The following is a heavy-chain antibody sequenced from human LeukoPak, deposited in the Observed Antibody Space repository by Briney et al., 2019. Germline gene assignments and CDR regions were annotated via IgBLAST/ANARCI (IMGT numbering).Heavy chain of an antibody. J-gene: IGHJ4*02. CDR3: ARGGRSAVAGMFDY. D-gene: IGHD6-19*01. CDR1: GYSISSGYY. V-gene: IGHV4-38-2*02. CDR2: IYHSGGT. Sequence: SETLSLTCTVSGYSISSGYYWGWIRQPPGKGLEWIGSIYHSGGTYYNPSLKSRVTISVGTSKNQFSLKLSSVTAADTAVYYCARGGRSAVAGMFDYWGQGTLVTVSS.